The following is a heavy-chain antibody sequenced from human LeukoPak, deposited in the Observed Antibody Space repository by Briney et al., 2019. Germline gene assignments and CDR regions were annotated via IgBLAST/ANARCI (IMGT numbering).Heavy chain of an antibody. CDR2: IYHSGST. Sequence: PSETLSLTCAVSGYSISSGYYWGWIRQPPGKGLEWIGSIYHSGSTYYNPSLKSRVTISVDTSKNQFSLKLSSVTTADTAVYYCAEIAAAGFYWGQGTLVTVSS. CDR1: GYSISSGYY. CDR3: AEIAAAGFY. J-gene: IGHJ4*02. D-gene: IGHD6-13*01. V-gene: IGHV4-38-2*01.